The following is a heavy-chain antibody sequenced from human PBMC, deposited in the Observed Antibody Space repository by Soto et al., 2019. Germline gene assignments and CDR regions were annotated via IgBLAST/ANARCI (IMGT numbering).Heavy chain of an antibody. CDR3: AKDWRYSSSWYVGDY. Sequence: GGSLRLSCAASGFTFSSYAMSWVRQAPGKGLEWVSAISGSGGSTYYADSVKGRFTISRDNSKNTLYLQMNSLRAEDTAVYYCAKDWRYSSSWYVGDYWGQGTLVTVSS. D-gene: IGHD6-13*01. J-gene: IGHJ4*02. CDR2: ISGSGGST. V-gene: IGHV3-23*01. CDR1: GFTFSSYA.